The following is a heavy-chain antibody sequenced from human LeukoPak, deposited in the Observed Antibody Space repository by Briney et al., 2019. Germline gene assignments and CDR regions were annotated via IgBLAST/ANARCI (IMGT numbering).Heavy chain of an antibody. CDR3: AKDPQEIHYYDSSGHLDY. CDR1: GFSFSSYA. Sequence: GGSLRLSCAASGFSFSSYAMSWVRQAPGQGLEWVSAISGSGGSTYYADSVKGRFTISRDNSKNTLYLQMNSLRAEDTAVYYFAKDPQEIHYYDSSGHLDYWGQGTLVTVSS. J-gene: IGHJ4*02. V-gene: IGHV3-23*01. D-gene: IGHD3-22*01. CDR2: ISGSGGST.